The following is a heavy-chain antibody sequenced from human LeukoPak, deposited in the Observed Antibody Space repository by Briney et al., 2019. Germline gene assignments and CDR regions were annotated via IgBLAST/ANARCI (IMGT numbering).Heavy chain of an antibody. J-gene: IGHJ5*02. Sequence: SETLSLTCAVYGGSFSGYYWSWIRQPPGKGLEWIGEINHSGSTNYNPSLKSRVTISVDTSKNQFSLKLSSVTAADTAVYYCARSRAAMYNWFDPWGQGTLVTVSS. CDR1: GGSFSGYY. V-gene: IGHV4-34*01. CDR2: INHSGST. D-gene: IGHD2-2*01. CDR3: ARSRAAMYNWFDP.